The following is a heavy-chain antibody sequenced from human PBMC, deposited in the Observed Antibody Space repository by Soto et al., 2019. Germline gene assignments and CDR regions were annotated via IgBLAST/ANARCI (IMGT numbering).Heavy chain of an antibody. CDR2: ISSSSSYI. Sequence: PGGFLRLSCAASGVTFISYSMNWVRQAPGKGLEWVSSISSSSSYIYYADSVKGRFTISRDNAKNSLYLQMNSLRAEDTAVYYCARDGGNCSGGSCPRDYYYYYMDVWGKGTTVTVSS. D-gene: IGHD2-15*01. V-gene: IGHV3-21*01. J-gene: IGHJ6*03. CDR3: ARDGGNCSGGSCPRDYYYYYMDV. CDR1: GVTFISYS.